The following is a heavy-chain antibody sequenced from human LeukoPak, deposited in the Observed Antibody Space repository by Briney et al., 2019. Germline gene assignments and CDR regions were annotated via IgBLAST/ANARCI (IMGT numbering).Heavy chain of an antibody. V-gene: IGHV4-61*08. CDR3: ARGRNQYGSGNYPQ. Sequence: SETLSLTCTVSGGSVTSGGYYWNWIRQPPGKGLECIGYMYYSGTTNYNPSLKSRVTISIDSSKNQVSLRLSSVTAADTAVYYRARGRNQYGSGNYPQWGQGTLITVSS. CDR2: MYYSGTT. CDR1: GGSVTSGGYY. J-gene: IGHJ4*02. D-gene: IGHD3-10*01.